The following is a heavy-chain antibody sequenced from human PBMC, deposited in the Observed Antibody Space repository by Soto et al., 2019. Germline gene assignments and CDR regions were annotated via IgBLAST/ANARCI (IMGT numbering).Heavy chain of an antibody. CDR3: ASPGWEGSDAFDI. D-gene: IGHD1-26*01. CDR1: GGSISSSSYY. V-gene: IGHV4-39*01. Sequence: QLQLQESGPGLVKPSETLSLTCTVSGGSISSSSYYWGWIRQPPGKGLEWIGSIYYSGSTYYNPSLKSRVTISVDTSKNQFSLKLSSVTAADTAVYYCASPGWEGSDAFDIWGQGTMVTVSS. CDR2: IYYSGST. J-gene: IGHJ3*02.